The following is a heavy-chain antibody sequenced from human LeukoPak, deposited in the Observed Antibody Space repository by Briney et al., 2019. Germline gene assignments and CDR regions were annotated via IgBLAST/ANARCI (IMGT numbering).Heavy chain of an antibody. D-gene: IGHD3-3*01. CDR1: SGSVSTSSYY. V-gene: IGHV4-39*01. CDR2: VYYSGST. Sequence: SETLSLTCTVSSGSVSTSSYYWGWIRQPPGKGLEWIGSVYYSGSTYYNPSLKSRVTISVDTSKNQFSLKLSSVTAADTAVYYCARIFGGFDWGQGTLVTVSS. CDR3: ARIFGGFD. J-gene: IGHJ4*02.